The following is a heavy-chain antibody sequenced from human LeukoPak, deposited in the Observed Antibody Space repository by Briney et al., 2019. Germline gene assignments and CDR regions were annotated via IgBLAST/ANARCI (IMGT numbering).Heavy chain of an antibody. J-gene: IGHJ4*02. CDR2: IYYSGST. Sequence: PSETLSLSCTVSGGSISSYYWSWIRQPPGKGLEWIGYIYYSGSTNYNPSLKSRVTISVDTSKNQFSLKLSSVTAADTAVYYCARESNYYGSGSYYRCVDYWGQGTLATVSS. D-gene: IGHD3-10*01. CDR3: ARESNYYGSGSYYRCVDY. V-gene: IGHV4-59*01. CDR1: GGSISSYY.